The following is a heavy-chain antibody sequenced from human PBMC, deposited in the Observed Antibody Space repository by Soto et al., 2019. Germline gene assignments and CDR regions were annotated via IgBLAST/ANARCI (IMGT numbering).Heavy chain of an antibody. CDR2: ISGSGGST. Sequence: EVQLLGSGGGLVEGGGYLSLWCAASGFTFRRYAMSWVRQAPGKGLEWVSAISGSGGSTYYAGSVKGRFTISRDNSKNTLYLQMNSLRAEDTAVYYCAKVGGGLRYFDWSGPVFDYWGQGTLVTVSS. CDR3: AKVGGGLRYFDWSGPVFDY. CDR1: GFTFRRYA. J-gene: IGHJ4*02. V-gene: IGHV3-23*01. D-gene: IGHD3-9*01.